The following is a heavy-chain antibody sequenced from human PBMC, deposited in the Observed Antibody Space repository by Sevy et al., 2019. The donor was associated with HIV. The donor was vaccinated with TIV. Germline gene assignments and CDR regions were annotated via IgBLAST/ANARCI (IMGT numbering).Heavy chain of an antibody. J-gene: IGHJ4*02. V-gene: IGHV3-30-3*01. CDR3: AILGVDCVSTNCYGMRSLSFGF. CDR1: GFTFSSFA. Sequence: GGSLRLSCAASGFTFSSFAMHWVRQAPGKGLEWVAVISYDGSSKYYPDSVKGRFTISRDNAKNTLYLQMNRLRPEDTAVYFCAILGVDCVSTNCYGMRSLSFGFWGQGTLVTVSS. CDR2: ISYDGSSK. D-gene: IGHD2-2*01.